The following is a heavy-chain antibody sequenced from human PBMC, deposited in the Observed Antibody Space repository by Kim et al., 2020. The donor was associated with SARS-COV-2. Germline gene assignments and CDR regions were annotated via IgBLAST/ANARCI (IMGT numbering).Heavy chain of an antibody. D-gene: IGHD3-3*01. CDR2: ISGGGGST. Sequence: GGSLRLSCAASGFTFDDYAMNWVRQAPGKGLEWVSGISGGGGSTFDAGSVKGRFTISRDNSKNMVYLEMNSLRAEDTAVYYCAKGRSVGVVTAFDYLGQG. CDR3: AKGRSVGVVTAFDY. V-gene: IGHV3-23*01. CDR1: GFTFDDYA. J-gene: IGHJ4*02.